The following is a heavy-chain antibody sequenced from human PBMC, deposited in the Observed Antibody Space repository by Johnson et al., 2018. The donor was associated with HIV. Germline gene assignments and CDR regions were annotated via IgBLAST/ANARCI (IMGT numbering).Heavy chain of an antibody. D-gene: IGHD5-12*01. V-gene: IGHV3-33*06. J-gene: IGHJ3*02. CDR1: GFTFSNYG. Sequence: QVQLVESGGGLVKPGGSLRLSCAASGFTFSNYGMHWVRQAPGKGLEWVAIIWFDGNTEYYADSVKGRFTISRDNSKNTVYLEMNSLRAEDTAIYQCAKEKDSGYVCRAFDIWGQGTMVTVSS. CDR2: IWFDGNTE. CDR3: AKEKDSGYVCRAFDI.